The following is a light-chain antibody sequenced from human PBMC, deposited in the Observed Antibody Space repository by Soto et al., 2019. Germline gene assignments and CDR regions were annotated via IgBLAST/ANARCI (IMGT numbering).Light chain of an antibody. Sequence: EIVMRQSPATLSVSPWQRATLSCRASQSVRTTVAWYHQRPGQAPRLLIYGASTRATGVPDRFSGGGSGTDFTLTVTSLQSEDFGIYYCQQYTDWPTTFGRGTKV. V-gene: IGKV3-15*01. CDR1: QSVRTT. CDR3: QQYTDWPTT. J-gene: IGKJ1*01. CDR2: GAS.